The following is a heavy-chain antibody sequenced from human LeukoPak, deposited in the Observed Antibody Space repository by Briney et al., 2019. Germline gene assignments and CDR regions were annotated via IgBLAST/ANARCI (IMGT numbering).Heavy chain of an antibody. V-gene: IGHV3-7*01. J-gene: IGHJ6*03. D-gene: IGHD6-13*01. Sequence: GGSLRLSCAASGFTFSSYWMSWVRQAPGKGLEWVANIKQDGSEEYYVDSVKGRFTISRDNAKNSLYLQMNSLRAEDTAVYYCARETRPGSNWYVYYYYMDVWGKGTTVTISS. CDR1: GFTFSSYW. CDR2: IKQDGSEE. CDR3: ARETRPGSNWYVYYYYMDV.